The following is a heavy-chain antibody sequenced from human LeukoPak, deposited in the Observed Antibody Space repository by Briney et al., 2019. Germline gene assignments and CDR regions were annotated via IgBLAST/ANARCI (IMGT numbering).Heavy chain of an antibody. CDR1: GFTFSSYG. CDR3: TADVPGGAYPFDS. CDR2: ISSSNTI. V-gene: IGHV3-48*04. Sequence: GGPLRLSCAASGFTFSSYGMHWVRQAPGKGLEWVSYISSSNTIYYADSVKGRFTISRDNAKNSLYLQMNSLRAEDTAVYYCTADVPGGAYPFDSWGQGTLVTVSS. D-gene: IGHD2-8*02. J-gene: IGHJ4*02.